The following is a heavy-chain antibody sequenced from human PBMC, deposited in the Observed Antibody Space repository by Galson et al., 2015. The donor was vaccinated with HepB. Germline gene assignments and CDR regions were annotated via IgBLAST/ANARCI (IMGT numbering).Heavy chain of an antibody. Sequence: SLRLSCAASGFTFSSYAMHWVRQAPGKGLEWVAVISYDGSNKYYADSVKGRFTISRDNSKNTLYLQMNSLRAEDTAVYYCARAAAEMATITFPDYWGQGTLVTVSS. CDR3: ARAAAEMATITFPDY. V-gene: IGHV3-30-3*01. CDR1: GFTFSSYA. J-gene: IGHJ4*02. CDR2: ISYDGSNK. D-gene: IGHD5-24*01.